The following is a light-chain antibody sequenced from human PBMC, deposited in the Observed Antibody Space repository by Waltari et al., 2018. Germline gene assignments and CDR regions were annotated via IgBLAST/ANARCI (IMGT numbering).Light chain of an antibody. V-gene: IGLV3-1*01. CDR3: QALGTGAWV. J-gene: IGLJ3*02. Sequence: SYELTQPPSVSVSPGQTASITCSGDILGNKYAYWYQPKPCQSPLLVIYQDTKRPSGVPERISGAKSGNAATLTTSGTQAMDGADYYCQALGTGAWVFGGGTKLTVL. CDR2: QDT. CDR1: ILGNKY.